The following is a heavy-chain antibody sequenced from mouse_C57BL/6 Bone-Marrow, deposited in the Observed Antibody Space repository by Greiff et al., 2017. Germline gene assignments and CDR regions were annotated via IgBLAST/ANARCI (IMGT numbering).Heavy chain of an antibody. D-gene: IGHD2-4*01. CDR1: GYTFTNYW. J-gene: IGHJ4*01. Sequence: QVQLQQPGAELVKPGASVKLSCKASGYTFTNYWMHWVKQRPGQGLGWIGMMHPNGGSPDYNEKFKSEATLSVDKSSRTAYVELSSLTSEDAAVYYCARSYDYDDYTMDYGGRGTSVTGSS. V-gene: IGHV1-64*01. CDR3: ARSYDYDDYTMDY. CDR2: MHPNGGSP.